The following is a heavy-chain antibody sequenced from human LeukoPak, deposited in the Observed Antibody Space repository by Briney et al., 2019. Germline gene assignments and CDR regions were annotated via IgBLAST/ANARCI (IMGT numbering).Heavy chain of an antibody. V-gene: IGHV3-30-3*01. D-gene: IGHD6-13*01. CDR1: GFTFSSYA. Sequence: GGSLRLSCAASGFTFSSYAMHWVRQAPGKGLEWVAVISYDGSNKYYADSVKGRFTISRDNSKNTLYLQMNSLRAEDTAVYYCASPLIAAAVMYYFDYWGQGTLVTVSS. CDR3: ASPLIAAAVMYYFDY. J-gene: IGHJ4*02. CDR2: ISYDGSNK.